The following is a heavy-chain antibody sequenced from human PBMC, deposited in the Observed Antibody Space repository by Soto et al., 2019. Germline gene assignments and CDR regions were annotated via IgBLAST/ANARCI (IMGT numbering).Heavy chain of an antibody. CDR3: ARVKTAMADGERWFDP. J-gene: IGHJ5*02. Sequence: TCTVSGRSISSGGYYWSWIRQHPGKGLEWIGYIYYSGSTYYNPSLKSRVTKSVDTSKNQFSLKLSSVTAADTAVYYCARVKTAMADGERWFDPWVQGTLVTVSS. CDR2: IYYSGST. D-gene: IGHD5-18*01. CDR1: GRSISSGGYY. V-gene: IGHV4-31*03.